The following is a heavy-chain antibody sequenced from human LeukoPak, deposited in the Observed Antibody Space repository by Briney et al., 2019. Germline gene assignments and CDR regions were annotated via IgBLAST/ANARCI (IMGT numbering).Heavy chain of an antibody. V-gene: IGHV3-23*01. J-gene: IGHJ4*02. Sequence: GGSLRLSCVASGFTFSNYAMSWVRQAPGKGLEWVSAISGSGGSTYYADSVKGRFTISRDNSKNTLYLQMNSLRAEDTAVYYCAKKGTAAAGKGTEFDYWGQGTLVTVSS. CDR3: AKKGTAAAGKGTEFDY. CDR2: ISGSGGST. CDR1: GFTFSNYA. D-gene: IGHD6-13*01.